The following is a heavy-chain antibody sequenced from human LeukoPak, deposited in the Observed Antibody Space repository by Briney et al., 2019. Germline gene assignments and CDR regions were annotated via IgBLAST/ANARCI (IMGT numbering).Heavy chain of an antibody. CDR2: IYHSGST. CDR1: GGSISSSSYS. D-gene: IGHD6-6*01. Sequence: SETLSLTCTVSGGSISSSSYSWSWIRQPPGKGLEWIGYIYHSGSTYYNPSLKSRVTISVDRSKNQFSLKLSSVTAADTAVYYCARDSRDCFDYWGQGTLVTVSS. V-gene: IGHV4-30-2*01. J-gene: IGHJ4*02. CDR3: ARDSRDCFDY.